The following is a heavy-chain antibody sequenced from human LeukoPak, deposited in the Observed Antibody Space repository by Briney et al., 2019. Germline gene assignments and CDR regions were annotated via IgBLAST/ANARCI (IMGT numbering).Heavy chain of an antibody. Sequence: GGSLRLSCAASGFTFDDYAMHWVRHAPGKGLEWVSGISWNSGSIGYADSVKGRFTISRDNAKNSLYLQMNSLRAEDTALYYCAKDSIAAAGTFYWGQGTLVTVSS. J-gene: IGHJ4*02. D-gene: IGHD6-13*01. V-gene: IGHV3-9*01. CDR2: ISWNSGSI. CDR3: AKDSIAAAGTFY. CDR1: GFTFDDYA.